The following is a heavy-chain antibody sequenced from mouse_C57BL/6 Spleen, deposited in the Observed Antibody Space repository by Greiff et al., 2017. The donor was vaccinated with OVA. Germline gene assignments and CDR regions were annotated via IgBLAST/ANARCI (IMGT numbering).Heavy chain of an antibody. CDR1: GYTFTSYW. CDR2: IDPSDSYT. CDR3: AKGDGSSYDWYFDV. D-gene: IGHD1-1*01. V-gene: IGHV1-59*01. J-gene: IGHJ1*03. Sequence: VQLQQPGAELVRPGTSVKLSCKASGYTFTSYWMHWVKQRPGQGLEWIGVIDPSDSYTNYHQKFKGKATLTVDTSSSTAYMQLSSLTSEDSAVYYCAKGDGSSYDWYFDVWGTGTTVTVSS.